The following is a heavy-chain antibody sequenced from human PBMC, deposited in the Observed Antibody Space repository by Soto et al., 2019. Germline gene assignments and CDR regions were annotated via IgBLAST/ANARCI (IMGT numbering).Heavy chain of an antibody. CDR2: IYYSGST. CDR1: GGSISSGGYY. Sequence: SETLSLTCTVSGGSISSGGYYWSWIRQHPGKGLEWIGYIYYSGSTYYNPSLKSRVTISVDTSKNQFSLKLSSVTAADTAVYYCARAPGDVVVPAAIVDVWGQGTTVTVSS. J-gene: IGHJ6*02. V-gene: IGHV4-31*03. CDR3: ARAPGDVVVPAAIVDV. D-gene: IGHD2-2*01.